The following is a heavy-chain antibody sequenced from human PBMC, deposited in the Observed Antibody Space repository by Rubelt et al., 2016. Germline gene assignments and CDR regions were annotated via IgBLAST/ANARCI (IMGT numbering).Heavy chain of an antibody. Sequence: AMHWVRQAPGKGLGWVAVISYDGSNKYYADSVKGRFTISRDNSKNTLYLQMNSLRAEDTAVYYCARDEEGVATIQVGGMDVWGQGTTVTVSS. D-gene: IGHD5-12*01. CDR3: ARDEEGVATIQVGGMDV. V-gene: IGHV3-30*04. CDR1: A. J-gene: IGHJ6*02. CDR2: ISYDGSNK.